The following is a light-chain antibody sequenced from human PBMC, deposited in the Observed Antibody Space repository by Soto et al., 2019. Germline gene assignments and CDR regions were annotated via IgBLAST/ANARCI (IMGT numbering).Light chain of an antibody. Sequence: QSALTQPASVSGSPGQSITILCTGTSSDIGGYNYVSWYQQHPGKVPKVIIYDVSNRPSGVSDRFSGSKSGNTASLTISGLQADDEAHYYCCSYTSCITVIFGGGTKLTVL. CDR2: DVS. V-gene: IGLV2-14*03. CDR1: SSDIGGYNY. CDR3: CSYTSCITVI. J-gene: IGLJ2*01.